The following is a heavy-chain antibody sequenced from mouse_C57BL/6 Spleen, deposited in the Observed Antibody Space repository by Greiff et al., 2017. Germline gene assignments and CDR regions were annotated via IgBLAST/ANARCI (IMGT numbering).Heavy chain of an antibody. CDR2: IYPGDGDS. CDR1: GYAFSSYW. J-gene: IGHJ4*01. D-gene: IGHD2-5*01. Sequence: VQLQQSGAELVKPGASVKISCKASGYAFSSYWMNWVKQRPGKGLEWIGQIYPGDGDSYLNGKFKGKATLTADKSSSEGYIQLSSLTSEDSAVYFCARSYSNYVVDYWGQGTSVTVSS. V-gene: IGHV1-80*01. CDR3: ARSYSNYVVDY.